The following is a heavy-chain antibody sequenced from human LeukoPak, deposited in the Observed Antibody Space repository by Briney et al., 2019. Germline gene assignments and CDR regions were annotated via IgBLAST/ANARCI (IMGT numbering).Heavy chain of an antibody. V-gene: IGHV1-46*01. D-gene: IGHD2-2*01. CDR2: INPSGGST. CDR3: ASQALAAAAPFDY. Sequence: GASVKVSCKASGYTFTSYYMHWVRQAPGQGLEWMGIINPSGGSTSYAQKFQGRVTMTRDTSTSTVYMERSSLRSEDTAVYYCASQALAAAAPFDYWGQGTLVPVSS. J-gene: IGHJ4*02. CDR1: GYTFTSYY.